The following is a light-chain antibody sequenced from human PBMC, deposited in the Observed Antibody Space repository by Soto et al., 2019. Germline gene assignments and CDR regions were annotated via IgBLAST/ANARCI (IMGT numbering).Light chain of an antibody. J-gene: IGKJ4*01. CDR2: KVS. CDR3: MQSRQCPLT. Sequence: IVLTQTPLRSAVTLGQPASISCRSSQSLAHSDGDTYLSWLHLGPGQSPRLLIYKVSNRFPGVPDRFSGSGAGPAFTLKINRVEAQDVGTYYRMQSRQCPLTFGGGTKVEI. V-gene: IGKV2-24*01. CDR1: QSLAHSDGDTY.